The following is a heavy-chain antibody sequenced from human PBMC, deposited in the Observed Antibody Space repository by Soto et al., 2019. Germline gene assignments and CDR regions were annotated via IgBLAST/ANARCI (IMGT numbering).Heavy chain of an antibody. CDR2: IYYSGST. Sequence: SETLSLTCTVSGGSISSSSYYWGWIRQPPGKGLEWIGGIYYSGSTYYNPSLKSRVTISVDTSKNQFSLKLSSVTAADTAVYYCARLELAAYFDYWGQGTLVTVSS. D-gene: IGHD6-13*01. CDR1: GGSISSSSYY. V-gene: IGHV4-39*01. J-gene: IGHJ4*02. CDR3: ARLELAAYFDY.